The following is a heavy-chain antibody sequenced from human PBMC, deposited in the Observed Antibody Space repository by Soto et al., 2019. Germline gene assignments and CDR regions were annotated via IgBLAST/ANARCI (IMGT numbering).Heavy chain of an antibody. J-gene: IGHJ5*02. CDR2: IYHSGST. D-gene: IGHD3-10*01. CDR1: CGSISSGGYS. CDR3: ARAISYYYGSGSYYNWFDP. Sequence: SETLSLTCAVSCGSISSGGYSWSCIRQPPGKGLEWIGYIYHSGSTYYNPSLKSRVTISVDRSKNQFSLKLSSVAAADTAVYYCARAISYYYGSGSYYNWFDPWGQGTLVTVSS. V-gene: IGHV4-30-2*01.